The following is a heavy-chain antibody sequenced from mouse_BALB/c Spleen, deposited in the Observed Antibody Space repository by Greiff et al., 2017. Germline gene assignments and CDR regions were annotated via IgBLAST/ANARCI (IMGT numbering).Heavy chain of an antibody. D-gene: IGHD3-2*01. CDR3: ARWDSSGSYYYAIDY. CDR2: IDPANGNT. CDR1: GFNIKDTY. Sequence: VQLKQSGAELVKPGASVKLSCTASGFNIKDTYMHWVKQRPEQGLEWIGRIDPANGNTKYDPKFQGKATITADTSSNTAYLQLSSLTSEDTAVYYCARWDSSGSYYYAIDYWGQGTSVTVSS. J-gene: IGHJ4*01. V-gene: IGHV14-3*02.